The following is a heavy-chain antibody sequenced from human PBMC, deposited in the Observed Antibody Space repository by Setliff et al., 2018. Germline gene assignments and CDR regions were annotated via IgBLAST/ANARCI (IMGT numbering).Heavy chain of an antibody. V-gene: IGHV3-72*01. CDR3: ASYCSSTSCPFDY. D-gene: IGHD2-2*01. CDR2: SRNKGNSYST. Sequence: PGGSLRLSCAASGFTFSTAWMNWVRQAPGKGLEWVGRSRNKGNSYSTEYAASVKGRFTISRDDSKNSLYLQMNSLKTEDTAVYYCASYCSSTSCPFDYWGQGTLVTVS. J-gene: IGHJ4*02. CDR1: GFTFSTAW.